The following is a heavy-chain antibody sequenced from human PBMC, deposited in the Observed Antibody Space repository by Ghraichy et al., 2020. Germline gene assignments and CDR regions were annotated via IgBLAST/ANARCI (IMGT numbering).Heavy chain of an antibody. CDR2: IWYDGSNK. CDR1: GLTFSSHG. CDR3: ARDSIRGGYFDL. V-gene: IGHV3-33*01. D-gene: IGHD3-10*01. J-gene: IGHJ2*01. Sequence: GGSLRLSCAASGLTFSSHGMHWVRQAPGKGLEWVAVIWYDGSNKYYADSVKGRFTISRDNSKNTLYLQMNSLRAEDTAVYYCARDSIRGGYFDLWGRGTLVTVSS.